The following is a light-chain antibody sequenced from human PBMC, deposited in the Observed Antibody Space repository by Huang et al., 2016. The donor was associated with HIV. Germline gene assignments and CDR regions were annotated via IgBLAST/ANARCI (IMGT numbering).Light chain of an antibody. CDR3: QQYESWPPLT. CDR1: QSVRDK. Sequence: EIVMTQSPDTLSVSPGARATPSCRASQSVRDKLAWYQQKPGQAPRLLLHATSTRAAGVPARCSGSGSGTEFTLTISSLQSEDCGVYYCQQYESWPPLTFGGGTKVEIK. J-gene: IGKJ4*01. V-gene: IGKV3-15*01. CDR2: ATS.